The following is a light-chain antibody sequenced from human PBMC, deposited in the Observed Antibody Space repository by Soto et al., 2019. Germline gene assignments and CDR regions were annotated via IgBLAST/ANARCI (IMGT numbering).Light chain of an antibody. J-gene: IGLJ2*01. CDR2: DVN. V-gene: IGLV2-14*03. CDR3: TSWLTSTTMI. CDR1: SSDIGAYNF. Sequence: QSALTQPASVSGSPGQSITISCTGTSSDIGAYNFVSWYQQHPGKAPKLMLYDVNIRPSGVSNRFSGSKSGNTASLTVSGLQAEDEADYYCTSWLTSTTMIFGGGTELTVL.